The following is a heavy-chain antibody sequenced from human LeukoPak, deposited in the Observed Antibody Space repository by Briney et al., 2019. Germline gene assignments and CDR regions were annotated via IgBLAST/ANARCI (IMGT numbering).Heavy chain of an antibody. CDR3: ARDNLERAYYYYMDV. J-gene: IGHJ6*03. CDR1: GGSISSGSYY. D-gene: IGHD1-1*01. CDR2: IYTSGST. Sequence: PSETLSLTCTVSGGSISSGSYYWSWIRQPAGKGLEWIGRIYTSGSTNYNPSLKSRVTMSVDTSKNQFSLKLSSVTAADTAVYYCARDNLERAYYYYMDVWGKGTTVTVSS. V-gene: IGHV4-61*02.